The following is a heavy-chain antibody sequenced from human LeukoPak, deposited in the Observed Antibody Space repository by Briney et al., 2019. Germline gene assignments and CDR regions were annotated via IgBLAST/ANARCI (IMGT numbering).Heavy chain of an antibody. D-gene: IGHD3-10*01. CDR2: IYYSGST. J-gene: IGHJ5*02. Sequence: SETLSLTCTVSGGSISSSSYYWGWIRQPPGKGLEWIGSIYYSGSTYYNPSLKSRVTISVDTSKNQFSLKLSSVTAADTAVYYCARSGVAAHYYGSGSYWFDPWGQGTLVTVSS. V-gene: IGHV4-39*07. CDR1: GGSISSSSYY. CDR3: ARSGVAAHYYGSGSYWFDP.